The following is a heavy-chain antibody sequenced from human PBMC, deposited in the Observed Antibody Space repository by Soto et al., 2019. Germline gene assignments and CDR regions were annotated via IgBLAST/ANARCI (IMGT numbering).Heavy chain of an antibody. CDR3: AKQFSGWSYYFDY. Sequence: QVQLVESGGGVVQPGRSLRLSCAASGFTFSTNAMHWVRQAPGKRLEWVAVISYDGSTRYYADSMKGRFTISRDNSKNTLYLQMNNLRAEETAVYYCAKQFSGWSYYFDYWGQGTLVTVSS. V-gene: IGHV3-30-3*02. CDR2: ISYDGSTR. D-gene: IGHD6-19*01. J-gene: IGHJ4*02. CDR1: GFTFSTNA.